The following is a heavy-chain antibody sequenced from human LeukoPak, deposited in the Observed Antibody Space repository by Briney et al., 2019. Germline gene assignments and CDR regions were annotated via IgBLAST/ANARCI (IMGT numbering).Heavy chain of an antibody. CDR2: ISAYNGNT. CDR1: GYTFTSYG. J-gene: IGHJ4*02. CDR3: ARDRAGRYYYDSSGYYHNNPNLDY. Sequence: ASVKVSCKASGYTFTSYGISWVRQAPGQGLEWMGWISAYNGNTNYAQKLQGRVTMTTDTSTSTAYMELRSLRSDDTAVYYCARDRAGRYYYDSSGYYHNNPNLDYWGQGTLVTVSS. V-gene: IGHV1-18*01. D-gene: IGHD3-22*01.